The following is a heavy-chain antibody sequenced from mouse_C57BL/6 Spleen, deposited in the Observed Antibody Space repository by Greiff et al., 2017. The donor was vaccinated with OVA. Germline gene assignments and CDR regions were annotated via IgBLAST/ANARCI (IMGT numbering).Heavy chain of an antibody. J-gene: IGHJ4*01. CDR2: INPSSGST. CDR3: GRRGRTIVARDAMDY. Sequence: VQLQQSGAELAKPGASVKMSCKASGYTFTSYWMHWVNQRPGQGLEWIGYINPSSGSTKYNQKFKAKATLTADKSSSTAYMQLSSLTYEDSAVDDCGRRGRTIVARDAMDYWGQGTSVTVSS. D-gene: IGHD2-5*01. V-gene: IGHV1-7*01. CDR1: GYTFTSYW.